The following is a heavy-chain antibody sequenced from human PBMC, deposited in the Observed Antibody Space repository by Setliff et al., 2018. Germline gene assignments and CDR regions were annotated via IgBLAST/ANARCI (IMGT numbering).Heavy chain of an antibody. Sequence: GESLKISCAASGFTFSNYWLTWVRQAPGKGLEWVANIKHDGSEKYYVDSVKGRFTISRDNAKNSLYLQMNSLRAEDTAVYYCARIYYYDSSGYYHDAFDIWGQGTMVTVSS. V-gene: IGHV3-7*01. CDR3: ARIYYYDSSGYYHDAFDI. CDR2: IKHDGSEK. J-gene: IGHJ3*02. CDR1: GFTFSNYW. D-gene: IGHD3-22*01.